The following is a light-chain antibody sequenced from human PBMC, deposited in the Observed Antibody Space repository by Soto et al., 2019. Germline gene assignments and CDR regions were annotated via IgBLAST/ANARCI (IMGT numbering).Light chain of an antibody. J-gene: IGKJ5*01. CDR2: GAS. CDR1: QTVSSY. Sequence: ENVLTQSPGTLSLSPGERATLSCRASQTVSSYLTWYQQRPGQAPRLLISGASRRATGIPDRFSGSGSGTDFTLTIGRLEPEDFALYYCQQYGTSPITFGQGTRLEIK. V-gene: IGKV3-20*01. CDR3: QQYGTSPIT.